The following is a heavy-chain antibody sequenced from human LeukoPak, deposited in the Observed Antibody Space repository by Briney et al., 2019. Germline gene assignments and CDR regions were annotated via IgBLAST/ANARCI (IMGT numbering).Heavy chain of an antibody. CDR1: GGTFSSYA. Sequence: ASVKVSCKASGGTFSSYAISWVRQAPGQGLEWMGGIIPIFGTANYAQKFQGRVTITTDESTSTAYMELSSLRSEDTAVYYCARVGYSGYDPFHFDYWGQGTLVTVSS. CDR2: IIPIFGTA. CDR3: ARVGYSGYDPFHFDY. D-gene: IGHD5-12*01. J-gene: IGHJ4*02. V-gene: IGHV1-69*05.